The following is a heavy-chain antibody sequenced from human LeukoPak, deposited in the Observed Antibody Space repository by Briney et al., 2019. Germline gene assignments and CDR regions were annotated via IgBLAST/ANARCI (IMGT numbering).Heavy chain of an antibody. V-gene: IGHV4-61*08. Sequence: SETLSLTCSVSGGSVSSGGYYWSWIRQPPGEGLEWIGWENYYNVSLRSRVTISVDRSKNQFSLKLSSVTAADTAVYYCARCCDFWSGFGKKNYYYYMDVWGKGTTVTVSS. D-gene: IGHD3-3*01. CDR1: GGSVSSGGYY. CDR3: ARCCDFWSGFGKKNYYYYMDV. J-gene: IGHJ6*03. CDR2: EN.